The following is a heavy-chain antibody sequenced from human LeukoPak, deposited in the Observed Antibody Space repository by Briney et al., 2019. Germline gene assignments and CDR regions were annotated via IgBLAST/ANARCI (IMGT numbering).Heavy chain of an antibody. V-gene: IGHV4-59*08. D-gene: IGHD3-3*01. J-gene: IGHJ4*02. Sequence: SETLSLTCTVSGGSISSYYWSWIRQPPGKGLEWIGYIYYSGSTNYNPSLRSRVTISVDTSKNQFSLKLSSVTAADTAVYYCARQDFWSGYLGLCYFDYWGQGTLVTVSS. CDR2: IYYSGST. CDR3: ARQDFWSGYLGLCYFDY. CDR1: GGSISSYY.